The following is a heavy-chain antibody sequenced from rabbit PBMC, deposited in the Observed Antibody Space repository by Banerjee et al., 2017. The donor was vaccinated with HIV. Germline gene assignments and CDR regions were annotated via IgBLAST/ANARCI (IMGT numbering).Heavy chain of an antibody. CDR1: GFSFSSGYY. V-gene: IGHV1S45*01. CDR2: MHTSSGSK. D-gene: IGHD1-1*01. CDR3: AKDLTGVIGWKFIL. J-gene: IGHJ4*01. Sequence: QEQLEESGGDLVKPGGTLTLTCTASGFSFSSGYYMSWVRQAPGKGLEWIGCMHTSSGSKWYANWAKGRFTIFKTSSTTVTLQMTSLTAADTATYFSAKDLTGVIGWKFILWGPGTLVTVS.